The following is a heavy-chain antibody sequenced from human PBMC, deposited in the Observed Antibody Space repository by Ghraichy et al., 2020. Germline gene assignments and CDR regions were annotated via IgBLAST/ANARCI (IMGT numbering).Heavy chain of an antibody. Sequence: SETLSPTCTVSGGSISSYYWSWIRQPPGKGLEWIGYIYYSGSTNYNPSLKSRVTISVDTSKNQFSLKLSSVTAADTAVYYCASSPIMQDCSSTSCYTDLFDYWGQGTLVTVSS. CDR2: IYYSGST. CDR3: ASSPIMQDCSSTSCYTDLFDY. CDR1: GGSISSYY. J-gene: IGHJ4*02. D-gene: IGHD2-2*02. V-gene: IGHV4-59*01.